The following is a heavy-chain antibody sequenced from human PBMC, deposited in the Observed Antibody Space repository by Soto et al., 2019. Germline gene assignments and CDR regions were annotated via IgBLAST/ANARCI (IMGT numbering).Heavy chain of an antibody. Sequence: AGSLRLSCAASEFAFSSGSIIWVRQAPGKGLEWISYISDNSSVIYYADAVKGRFTISRANAKTSLYLQMNSLRDEDTAVYYCARDRDAYCSKGICSGPYFDYWGQGTLVTVSS. V-gene: IGHV3-48*02. CDR2: ISDNSSVI. CDR1: EFAFSSGS. J-gene: IGHJ4*02. D-gene: IGHD2-8*01. CDR3: ARDRDAYCSKGICSGPYFDY.